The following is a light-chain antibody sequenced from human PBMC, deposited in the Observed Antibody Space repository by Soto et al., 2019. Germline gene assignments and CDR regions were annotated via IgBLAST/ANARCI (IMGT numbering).Light chain of an antibody. CDR1: SSDVGGYNY. CDR2: DVS. J-gene: IGLJ2*01. V-gene: IGLV2-14*01. Sequence: QSALTQPASVSGSPGQSITISCTGTSSDVGGYNYVSWYQQHPGKAPKLMIYDVSNRPAGVSNRFSGSKSGNTASLTISGLQAEEEADYYCSSYTSSSTRVVFGGGTQRNVL. CDR3: SSYTSSSTRVV.